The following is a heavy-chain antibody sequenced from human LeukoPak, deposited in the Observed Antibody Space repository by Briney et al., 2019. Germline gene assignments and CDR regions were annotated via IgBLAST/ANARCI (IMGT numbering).Heavy chain of an antibody. D-gene: IGHD3-22*01. V-gene: IGHV3-7*01. CDR3: ARGVYYDSRGYYPGY. J-gene: IGHJ4*02. CDR1: GFTFSSYW. Sequence: GGSLRLSCAASGFTFSSYWMSWFRQAPEKGLEWVANIKQDGSEKYYVDSVKGRSTISRDNAKKSLYLQMNSLRAEDTAVYYCARGVYYDSRGYYPGYWGQGTLVTVSS. CDR2: IKQDGSEK.